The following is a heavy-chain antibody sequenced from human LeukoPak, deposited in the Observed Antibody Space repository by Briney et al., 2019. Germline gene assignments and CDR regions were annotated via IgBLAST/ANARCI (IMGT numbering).Heavy chain of an antibody. J-gene: IGHJ4*02. D-gene: IGHD6-13*01. V-gene: IGHV3-66*01. CDR1: GFTVRSYY. Sequence: GGSLRLSCAASGFTVRSYYMSWVRQAPGKGLEWVSVIYTGGSTYYADSVKGRFTISRDNSKNTLYLQMNSLRADDTAVYYCARVFRRGVNIAAAGKAPDYWGQGTLVTVSS. CDR2: IYTGGST. CDR3: ARVFRRGVNIAAAGKAPDY.